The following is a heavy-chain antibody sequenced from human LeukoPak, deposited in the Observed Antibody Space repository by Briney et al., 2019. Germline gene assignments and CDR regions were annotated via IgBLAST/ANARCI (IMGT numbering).Heavy chain of an antibody. V-gene: IGHV4-39*07. CDR2: IYYSGST. Sequence: SSETLSLTCAVSGGSISSSSYYWVWIRQPPGKGLESIGTIYYSGSTYYKPSLKRRVTISVDTSKNQFSLKLSSVTAADTAVYYCAREVDAAAAYNWFDPWGQGTLVTVSS. CDR1: GGSISSSSYY. D-gene: IGHD2-2*01. CDR3: AREVDAAAAYNWFDP. J-gene: IGHJ5*02.